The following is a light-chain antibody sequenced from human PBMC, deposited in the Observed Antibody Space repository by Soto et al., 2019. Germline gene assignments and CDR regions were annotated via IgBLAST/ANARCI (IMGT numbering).Light chain of an antibody. CDR1: SSNIGPGYE. CDR2: EKN. V-gene: IGLV1-40*01. Sequence: QSVLTQTPSVSEAPGQRVTISCTGSSSNIGPGYEAHWYQQVTGTAPKLLIYEKNNRPSGVPDRFSGSKAGSSTCLAITGLQAEDEAEYCCQSYDSSLSGYVFGSGTKLTVL. CDR3: QSYDSSLSGYV. J-gene: IGLJ1*01.